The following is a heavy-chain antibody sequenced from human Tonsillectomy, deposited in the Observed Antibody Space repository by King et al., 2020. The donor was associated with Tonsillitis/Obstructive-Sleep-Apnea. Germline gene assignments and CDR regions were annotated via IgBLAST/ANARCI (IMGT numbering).Heavy chain of an antibody. CDR1: GGSFSGYY. J-gene: IGHJ4*02. CDR2: INHSGST. V-gene: IGHV4-34*01. Sequence: VQLQQWGAGLLKPSETLSLPCAVYGGSFSGYYWSWIRQPPGKGLEWIGEINHSGSTNYNPSLKSRVTISVDTSKNQFSLKLSSVTAADTAVYYCARGPPPEGIVVVVAATPFDYWGQGTLVTVSS. D-gene: IGHD2-15*01. CDR3: ARGPPPEGIVVVVAATPFDY.